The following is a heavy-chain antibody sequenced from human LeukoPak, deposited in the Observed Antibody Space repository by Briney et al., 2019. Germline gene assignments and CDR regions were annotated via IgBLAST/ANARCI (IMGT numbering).Heavy chain of an antibody. Sequence: QSGGSLRLSCAASGFTFSSYGMHWVRQAPGKGLEWVAVIPYDGSNKYYADSVKGRFTISRDNSKNTLYLQMNSLRAEDTAVYYCARGRYSSRKPQFDYWGQGTLVTVSS. V-gene: IGHV3-30*03. CDR1: GFTFSSYG. CDR3: ARGRYSSRKPQFDY. D-gene: IGHD6-13*01. J-gene: IGHJ4*02. CDR2: IPYDGSNK.